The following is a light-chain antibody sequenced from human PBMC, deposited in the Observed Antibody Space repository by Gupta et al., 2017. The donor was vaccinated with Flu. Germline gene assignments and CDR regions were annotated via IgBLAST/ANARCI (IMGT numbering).Light chain of an antibody. CDR2: KAS. CDR3: QQFHSYPFT. V-gene: IGKV1-5*03. J-gene: IGKJ2*01. CDR1: PRINTW. Sequence: GDSVTITCRASPRINTWLAWYQQKSGKAPTVLIYKASTLKSGVPSRFSGSGSGTEFTLTISGLQPDDFATYYCQQFHSYPFTFGQGTKVEI.